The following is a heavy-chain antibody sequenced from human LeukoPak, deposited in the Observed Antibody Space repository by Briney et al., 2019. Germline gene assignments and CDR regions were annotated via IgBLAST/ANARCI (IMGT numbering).Heavy chain of an antibody. Sequence: GGSLRLSCAASRFTFSDYYMSWIRQAPGKGLEWVSYISSSGGAIYYADSVKGRFTVSRDNAKNSLYLQMNGLRAEDTAVYYCARSGSYYGIDYWGQGALVTVSS. J-gene: IGHJ4*02. CDR3: ARSGSYYGIDY. CDR2: ISSSGGAI. V-gene: IGHV3-11*04. CDR1: RFTFSDYY. D-gene: IGHD1-26*01.